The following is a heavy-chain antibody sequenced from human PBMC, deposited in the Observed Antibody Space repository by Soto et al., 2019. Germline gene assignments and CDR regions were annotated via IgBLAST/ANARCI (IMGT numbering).Heavy chain of an antibody. Sequence: QVQLQESGPGLVKPSQTLSLTCTVSGDSISSGGYYWSWIRQHPGKGLEWIGYIYYSGSTYYNPSLKGRVVXSXDXXTNQFSLKLSSVTAADTAVYYCARGSTVAAILFDYWGQGTLVTVSS. V-gene: IGHV4-31*03. CDR2: IYYSGST. J-gene: IGHJ4*02. CDR1: GDSISSGGYY. CDR3: ARGSTVAAILFDY. D-gene: IGHD2-15*01.